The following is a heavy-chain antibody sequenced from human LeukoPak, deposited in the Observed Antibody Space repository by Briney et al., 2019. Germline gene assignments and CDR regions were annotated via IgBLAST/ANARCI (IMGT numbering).Heavy chain of an antibody. D-gene: IGHD3-3*01. J-gene: IGHJ5*02. CDR3: ARGSFYDFWSGRDNWFDP. V-gene: IGHV4-39*07. CDR2: IYYSGST. CDR1: GGSISSSSYY. Sequence: SETLSLTCTVSGGSISSSSYYWGWIRQPPGKGLEWIGSIYYSGSTYYNPSLKSRVTISVDTSKNQFSLKLSSVTAAGTAVYYCARGSFYDFWSGRDNWFDPWGQGTLVSVSS.